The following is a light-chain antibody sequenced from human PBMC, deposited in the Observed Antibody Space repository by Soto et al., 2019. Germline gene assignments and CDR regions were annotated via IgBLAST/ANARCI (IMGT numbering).Light chain of an antibody. CDR2: GAS. CDR3: QEYGSGT. V-gene: IGKV3-20*01. CDR1: QSISSNY. Sequence: EIVLTQSPVTLSLSPGERATLSCRASQSISSNYLAWYQQKPGQAPRLLIYGASSMATGIPDRFSGSGSGTAFTLTISRLEPEDSAIYYGQEYGSGTFGQGTKVEIK. J-gene: IGKJ1*01.